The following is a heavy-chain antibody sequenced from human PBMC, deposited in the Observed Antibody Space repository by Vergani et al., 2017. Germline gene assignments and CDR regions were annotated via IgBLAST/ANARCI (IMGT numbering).Heavy chain of an antibody. CDR2: INHSGST. V-gene: IGHV4-34*01. CDR1: GGSFSGYY. J-gene: IGHJ5*02. CDR3: ARGNPNGFGP. Sequence: QVQLQQWGAGLLKPSETLSLTCAVYGGSFSGYYWSWIRQPPGKGLEWIGEINHSGSTNYHPSLKSRVTISVDTSKNQFSLKLSSVTTADTAVYYCARGNPNGFGPWGQGTLVTVSS.